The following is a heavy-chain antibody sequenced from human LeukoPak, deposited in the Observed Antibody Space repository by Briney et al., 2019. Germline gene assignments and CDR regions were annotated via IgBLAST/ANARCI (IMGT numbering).Heavy chain of an antibody. J-gene: IGHJ4*02. CDR1: GYSFTGYY. CDR2: INPNSGGT. D-gene: IGHD2-15*01. V-gene: IGHV1-2*06. CDR3: ARVMGYCSTGSCSTPFDY. Sequence: ASVKVSCKASGYSFTGYYIYLVRQAPGQGLEWMGRINPNSGGTNYAQKFQDRVTMARDTSISTAYTELSSLRSDDTAVYYCARVMGYCSTGSCSTPFDYWGQGTLVTVSS.